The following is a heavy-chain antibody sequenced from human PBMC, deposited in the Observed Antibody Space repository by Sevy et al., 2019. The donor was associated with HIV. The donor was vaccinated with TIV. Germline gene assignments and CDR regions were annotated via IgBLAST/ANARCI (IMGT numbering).Heavy chain of an antibody. CDR1: GFTFSTHW. J-gene: IGHJ4*02. D-gene: IGHD4-17*01. CDR3: ARNAYGGYADY. V-gene: IGHV3-7*01. CDR2: IKQDGSEK. Sequence: GGSLRLSCAASGFTFSTHWMTWVHQAPGRGLEWVANIKQDGSEKYYVDSVKGRFTISRDNSKNSLYLQMNSLRAEDTAMYYCARNAYGGYADYWGQGTLVTVSS.